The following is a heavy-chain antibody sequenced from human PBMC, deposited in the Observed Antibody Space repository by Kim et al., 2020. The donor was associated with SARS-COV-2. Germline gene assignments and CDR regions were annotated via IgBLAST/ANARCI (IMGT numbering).Heavy chain of an antibody. CDR3: ARERTLGAFDP. Sequence: GGSLRLSCAASGFTFSSYSMNWVRQAPGKGLEWVSSISSSSSYIYYADSVKGRFTISRDNAKNSLYLQMNSLRAEDTAVYYCARERTLGAFDPWGQGTLVTVSS. CDR2: ISSSSSYI. J-gene: IGHJ5*02. CDR1: GFTFSSYS. D-gene: IGHD3-16*01. V-gene: IGHV3-21*01.